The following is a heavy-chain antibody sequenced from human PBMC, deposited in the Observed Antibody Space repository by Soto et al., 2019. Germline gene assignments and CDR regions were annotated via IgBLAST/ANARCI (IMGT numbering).Heavy chain of an antibody. J-gene: IGHJ5*02. CDR2: IYHSGST. D-gene: IGHD4-17*01. CDR1: SGSISSSNW. Sequence: QVQLQESGPGLVKPSGTLSLTCAVSSGSISSSNWWSWVRQPPGKGLEWVGEIYHSGSTNYNPSLKSRVTISVDKSKNQFSLKLSSVTAADTAVYYCARDSGGDLGGGWFDPWGQGTLVTVSS. CDR3: ARDSGGDLGGGWFDP. V-gene: IGHV4-4*02.